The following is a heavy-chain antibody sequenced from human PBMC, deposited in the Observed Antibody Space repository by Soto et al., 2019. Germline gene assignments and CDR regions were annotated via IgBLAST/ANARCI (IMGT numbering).Heavy chain of an antibody. CDR3: ARARGYGSDITATDSLDF. D-gene: IGHD3-10*01. J-gene: IGHJ4*01. Sequence: EVQLVDSGGGLVQPGGSLRLSCAASGFTFGVYWMSWVRQAPGKGLEWLGTIKWDASGKKYVDSVKGRFTISRDNAKNTLSLQMDSLRAEDTAVYYCARARGYGSDITATDSLDFWGHGTLVTVSS. V-gene: IGHV3-7*01. CDR1: GFTFGVYW. CDR2: IKWDASGK.